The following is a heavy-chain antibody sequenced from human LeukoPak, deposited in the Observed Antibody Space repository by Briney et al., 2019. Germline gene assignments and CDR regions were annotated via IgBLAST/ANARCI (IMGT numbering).Heavy chain of an antibody. CDR1: GFTFTAYH. CDR3: ASEYYYENSGYYPLDY. J-gene: IGHJ4*02. D-gene: IGHD3-22*01. V-gene: IGHV1-2*02. Sequence: ASVKVSCKASGFTFTAYHMHWVRQAPGQGLEWMGWINPNSGGTNYAQKFQGRVTMTRDTSISTAYMELSRLRSDDTAVYYCASEYYYENSGYYPLDYWGQGTLVTVSS. CDR2: INPNSGGT.